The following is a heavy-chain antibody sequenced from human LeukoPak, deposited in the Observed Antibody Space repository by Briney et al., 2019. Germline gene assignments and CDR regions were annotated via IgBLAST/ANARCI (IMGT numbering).Heavy chain of an antibody. J-gene: IGHJ4*02. CDR2: ISAKNGNA. V-gene: IGHV1-18*01. Sequence: ASVKVSCKASGYDFTKFGFSWVRQAPGQGLEWMGWISAKNGNANYAQNLQGRVTLTTDTSTTTAYMELRSLRSDDTAVYYCVRDEFGAQAYLDFWGQGTPVTVSS. CDR1: GYDFTKFG. CDR3: VRDEFGAQAYLDF. D-gene: IGHD3-10*01.